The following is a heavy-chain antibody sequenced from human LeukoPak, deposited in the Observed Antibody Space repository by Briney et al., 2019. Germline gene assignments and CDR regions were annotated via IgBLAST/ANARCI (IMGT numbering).Heavy chain of an antibody. Sequence: ASVKVSCKASGYXFTNFYMHWVRQAPGQGLEWMGIIDPRGGSTTYAQQFQGRVAMTRDTSTSTVYMELSSLRSDDTAVFYCVRALGYCSSTNCPPPDWGQGTLVTVSS. V-gene: IGHV1-46*01. J-gene: IGHJ4*02. CDR1: GYXFTNFY. D-gene: IGHD2-2*01. CDR3: VRALGYCSSTNCPPPD. CDR2: IDPRGGST.